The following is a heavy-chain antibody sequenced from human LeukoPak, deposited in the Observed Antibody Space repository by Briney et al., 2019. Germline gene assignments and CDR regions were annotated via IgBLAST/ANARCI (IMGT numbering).Heavy chain of an antibody. D-gene: IGHD6-19*01. V-gene: IGHV3-30-3*01. CDR2: IAYDGSHK. CDR3: ARPPYSSGDTFDY. CDR1: GFTFSSSA. J-gene: IGHJ4*02. Sequence: GGSLRLSCAASGFTFSSSAFHWVRQAPGKGLEWVAVIAYDGSHKYSADSVKGRFTISRDNAKNSLYLQMNSLRAEDTAVYYCARPPYSSGDTFDYWGQGTLVTVSS.